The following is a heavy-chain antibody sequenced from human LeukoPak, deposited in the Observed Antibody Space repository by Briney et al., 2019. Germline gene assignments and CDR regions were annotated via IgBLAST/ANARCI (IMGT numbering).Heavy chain of an antibody. J-gene: IGHJ6*02. V-gene: IGHV3-23*01. CDR2: ISGSGGST. Sequence: GGSLRLSCAASGFTFSSYAMSWVRQAPGKGLEWVSAISGSGGSTYYADSVKGRFTISGDNSKSTLYLQMNSLRAEDTAVYYCARGRGSDGLDVWGQGTTVTVSS. CDR1: GFTFSSYA. CDR3: ARGRGSDGLDV.